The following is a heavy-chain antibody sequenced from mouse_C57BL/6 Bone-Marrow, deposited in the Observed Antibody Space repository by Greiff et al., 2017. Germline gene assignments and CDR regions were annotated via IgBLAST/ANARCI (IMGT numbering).Heavy chain of an antibody. CDR1: GYAFTNYL. CDR3: AREDYDYDVYYAMDY. Sequence: QVQLKESGAELVRPGTSVKVSCKASGYAFTNYLIEWVKQRPGQGLEWIGVINPGSGGTNYNEKFKGKATLTADKSSSTAYMQLSSLTSEDSAVYFCAREDYDYDVYYAMDYWGQGTSVTDSS. D-gene: IGHD2-4*01. V-gene: IGHV1-54*01. CDR2: INPGSGGT. J-gene: IGHJ4*01.